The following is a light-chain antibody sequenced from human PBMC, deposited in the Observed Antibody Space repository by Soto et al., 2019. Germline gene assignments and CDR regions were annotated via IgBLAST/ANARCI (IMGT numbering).Light chain of an antibody. V-gene: IGKV3-15*01. CDR1: QSVNSN. CDR2: GAS. CDR3: QQYTNWPPWT. J-gene: IGKJ1*01. Sequence: DIVLTQSPGTLSLSPGERATLSCRSSQSVNSNYLAWYQQKPSQAPRLLIFGASTRAAGIPARFSGSGSGTEFTLTISSLQSEDFAVYYCQQYTNWPPWTFGQGTKVEIK.